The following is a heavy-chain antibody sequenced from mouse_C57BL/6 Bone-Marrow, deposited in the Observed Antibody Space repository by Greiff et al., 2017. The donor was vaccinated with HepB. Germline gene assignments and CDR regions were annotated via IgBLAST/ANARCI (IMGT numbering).Heavy chain of an antibody. D-gene: IGHD2-4*01. CDR2: IYPYNGGT. V-gene: IGHV1-19*01. CDR3: ARGGRLRRGYYFDY. CDR1: GYTFTDYY. J-gene: IGHJ2*01. Sequence: VQLKESGPVLVKPGASVKMSCKASGYTFTDYYMNWVKQSHGKSLEWIGVIYPYNGGTSYNQKFKGKATLTVDKSSSTAYMELNSLTSEDSAVYYCARGGRLRRGYYFDYWGQGTTLTVSS.